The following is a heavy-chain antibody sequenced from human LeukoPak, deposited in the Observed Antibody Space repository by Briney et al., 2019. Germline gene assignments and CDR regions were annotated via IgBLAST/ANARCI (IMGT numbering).Heavy chain of an antibody. J-gene: IGHJ5*02. D-gene: IGHD3-3*02. CDR1: GYTFTSYD. V-gene: IGHV1-8*01. CDR3: ARDKLARDWFDP. Sequence: ASVKVSCKASGYTFTSYDINWVRQATGQGLEWMGWMNPNSGNTGYAQKFQGRVTMTIDTSTNMAYMELRSLRSDDTAMYFCARDKLARDWFDPWGQGTLVTVSS. CDR2: MNPNSGNT.